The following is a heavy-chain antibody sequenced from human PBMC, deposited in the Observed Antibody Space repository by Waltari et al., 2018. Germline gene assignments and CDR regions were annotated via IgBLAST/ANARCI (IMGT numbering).Heavy chain of an antibody. D-gene: IGHD2-15*01. CDR3: ASDRGRGLFLDN. CDR1: GASIRSNYW. V-gene: IGHV4-4*02. Sequence: QVQLQESGPRLVQPSGTLSLTCAVSGASIRSNYWWSWVRQPPGKGLEWIGQINYSGRANYNPSLESRVTVSIDTSNNQFSLKPTSATAADTAVYYCASDRGRGLFLDNWGQGTLVTVSP. CDR2: INYSGRA. J-gene: IGHJ4*02.